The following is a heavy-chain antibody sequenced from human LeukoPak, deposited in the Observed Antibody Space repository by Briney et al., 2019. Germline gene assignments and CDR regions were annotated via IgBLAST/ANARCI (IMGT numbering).Heavy chain of an antibody. V-gene: IGHV3-74*01. CDR1: GFTFSNYW. J-gene: IGHJ4*02. Sequence: GGSLRLSCAASGFTFSNYWMHWVRQVPGKGLAWVSRINTDGSSTSYADSVKGRFTISRDNAKNTLYLQMNSLRAEDTAVYYCARSLLYYYDSSGPENWGQGSLVTVSS. D-gene: IGHD3-22*01. CDR2: INTDGSST. CDR3: ARSLLYYYDSSGPEN.